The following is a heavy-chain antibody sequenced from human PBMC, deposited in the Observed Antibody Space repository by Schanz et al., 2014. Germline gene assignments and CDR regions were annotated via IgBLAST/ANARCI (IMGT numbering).Heavy chain of an antibody. CDR2: INPNTGGT. D-gene: IGHD2-15*01. V-gene: IGHV1-2*04. Sequence: QVQLVQSGAEVKKPGASVKVSCKASGYTFSDYYIHWVRQAPGQGLEWMGWINPNTGGTNFAQKFQGWVTVTRDTSISTVYMELSRVTYEDTAVYYCARDDRACCSCMDVWGQGTTVTVSS. J-gene: IGHJ6*02. CDR3: ARDDRACCSCMDV. CDR1: GYTFSDYY.